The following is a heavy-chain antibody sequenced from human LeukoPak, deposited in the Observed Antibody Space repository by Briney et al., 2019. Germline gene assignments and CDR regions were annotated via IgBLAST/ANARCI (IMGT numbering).Heavy chain of an antibody. CDR2: IRYDGSNK. Sequence: GGSLRLSCAASGFTFSSYGMHWVRQAPGKGLEWVAFIRYDGSNKYYADSVKGRFTISRDNSKNTLYLQMNSLRAEDTAVYYCAKDQGYSYGLDAFDIWGQGTMVTVSS. CDR3: AKDQGYSYGLDAFDI. J-gene: IGHJ3*02. V-gene: IGHV3-30*02. D-gene: IGHD5-18*01. CDR1: GFTFSSYG.